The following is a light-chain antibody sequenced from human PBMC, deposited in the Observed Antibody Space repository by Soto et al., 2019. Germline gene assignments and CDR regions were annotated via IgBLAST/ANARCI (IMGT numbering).Light chain of an antibody. CDR2: DAS. CDR1: QSVSSY. V-gene: IGKV3-11*01. J-gene: IGKJ2*01. Sequence: EIVLTQSPATLSLSPGERATLSCRASQSVSSYLAWSQQKPGQAPRLLIYDASNRATGIPARFSGSGSGTDFTLTTSSLAPEDFAVDYCQQRSNWPPYTFGQGTKLEIK. CDR3: QQRSNWPPYT.